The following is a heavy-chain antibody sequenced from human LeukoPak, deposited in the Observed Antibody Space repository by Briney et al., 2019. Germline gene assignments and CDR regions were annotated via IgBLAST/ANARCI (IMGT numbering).Heavy chain of an antibody. CDR2: IYYSGST. CDR3: AREKPGTGYFDY. D-gene: IGHD1-7*01. V-gene: IGHV4-31*11. Sequence: SETLSLTCAVSGGSISSGGYYWNWIRQHPGKGLEWIGYIYYSGSTYYNPSLKSRLTISLDTSKNQFSLKLSSVTAADTAVYYCAREKPGTGYFDYWGQGTLVTVSS. J-gene: IGHJ4*02. CDR1: GGSISSGGYY.